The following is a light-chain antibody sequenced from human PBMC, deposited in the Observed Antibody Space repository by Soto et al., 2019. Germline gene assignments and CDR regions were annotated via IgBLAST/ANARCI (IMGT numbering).Light chain of an antibody. Sequence: DIQMTQSPSSLSASVGDRVTITCRASQGITNYLAWYQQKPGKVPKLLIYAASTLQSGVPSRFSGSGSGTDFTLTISSLQPEDVATYYCQKYNSAPPLTFGGGTKVEIK. CDR3: QKYNSAPPLT. V-gene: IGKV1-27*01. CDR1: QGITNY. CDR2: AAS. J-gene: IGKJ4*01.